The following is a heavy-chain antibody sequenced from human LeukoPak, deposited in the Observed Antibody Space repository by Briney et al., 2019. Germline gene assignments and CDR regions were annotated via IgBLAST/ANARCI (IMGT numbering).Heavy chain of an antibody. CDR1: GFTFSSNW. CDR2: ISSDGSTT. CDR3: TRGRPGHYFDY. J-gene: IGHJ4*02. D-gene: IGHD6-25*01. Sequence: PGGSLRLSCAASGFTFSSNWMHWVRQAQRKGLVWVSLISSDGSTTIYADSVKGRFTISRDNAKNTLFLQMNSLSAGDTAVYYCTRGRPGHYFDYWGLGTLVTVSS. V-gene: IGHV3-74*01.